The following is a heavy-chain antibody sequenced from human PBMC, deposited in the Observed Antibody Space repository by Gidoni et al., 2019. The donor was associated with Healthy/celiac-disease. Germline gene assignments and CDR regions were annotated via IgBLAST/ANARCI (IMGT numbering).Heavy chain of an antibody. Sequence: QLQLQESGSGLVKPSQTLSLTCPFSGGSISSGGYSWSWIRQPPGKGLEWIGYIYHSGSTYYNPSLKSRVTISVDRSKNQFSLKLSSVTAADTAVYYCASTYYDSSGGGGFDPWGQGTLVTVSS. CDR3: ASTYYDSSGGGGFDP. CDR1: GGSISSGGYS. V-gene: IGHV4-30-2*01. J-gene: IGHJ5*02. CDR2: IYHSGST. D-gene: IGHD3-22*01.